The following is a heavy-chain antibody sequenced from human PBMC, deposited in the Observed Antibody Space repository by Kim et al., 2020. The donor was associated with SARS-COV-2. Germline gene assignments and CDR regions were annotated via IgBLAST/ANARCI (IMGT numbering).Heavy chain of an antibody. CDR3: ARAVYIGAANA. D-gene: IGHD1-26*01. J-gene: IGHJ5*02. CDR1: GFTFSSYW. V-gene: IGHV3-74*01. Sequence: GGSLRLSCAASGFTFSSYWMHWVRQAPGKGLVWVSRINSDGSSTSYADSVKGRFTISRDNAKNTLYLQMNSLRAEDTAVYYCARAVYIGAANAWGQGTLVTVSS. CDR2: INSDGSST.